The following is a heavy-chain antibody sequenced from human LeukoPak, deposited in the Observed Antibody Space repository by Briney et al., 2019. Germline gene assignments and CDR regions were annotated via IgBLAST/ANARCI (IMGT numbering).Heavy chain of an antibody. CDR1: GFTFTSYD. CDR3: VRDGEGVAISVNYWFDP. J-gene: IGHJ5*02. V-gene: IGHV1-8*01. CDR2: MNPNNGNT. Sequence: RASVTVSCTASGFTFTSYDINWVRQATGQGLEWMGWMNPNNGNTGYAQKFQGRVTMTRGTSISTAYMELRSLRSEDTAVYYCVRDGEGVAISVNYWFDPWGQGTLVTVSS. D-gene: IGHD3-10*01.